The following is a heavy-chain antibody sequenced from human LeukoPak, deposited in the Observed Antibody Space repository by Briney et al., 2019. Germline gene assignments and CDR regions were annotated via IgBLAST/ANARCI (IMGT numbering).Heavy chain of an antibody. D-gene: IGHD3-3*01. Sequence: PSETMSLTCAVSGYSISSGYYWGWIRQPPGMGLEWIGSIYHSGSTYYNPSLKSRVTISVDTSKNQFSLKLSSVTAADTAVYYCASSSEDYDFWSGYLNFDYWGQGTLVTVSS. CDR2: IYHSGST. J-gene: IGHJ4*02. V-gene: IGHV4-38-2*01. CDR1: GYSISSGYY. CDR3: ASSSEDYDFWSGYLNFDY.